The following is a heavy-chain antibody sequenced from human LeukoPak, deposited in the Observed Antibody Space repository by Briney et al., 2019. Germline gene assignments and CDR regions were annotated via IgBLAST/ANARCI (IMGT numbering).Heavy chain of an antibody. Sequence: PSEALSLTCTVSGYSISSGYYWGWIRQPPGKGLEWIGEINHSGSTNYNPSLKSRVTISVDTSKNQFSLKLSSVTAADTAVYYCARSGYSYGADALDIWGQGTMVTVSS. D-gene: IGHD5-18*01. CDR1: GYSISSGYY. CDR2: INHSGST. V-gene: IGHV4-38-2*02. J-gene: IGHJ3*02. CDR3: ARSGYSYGADALDI.